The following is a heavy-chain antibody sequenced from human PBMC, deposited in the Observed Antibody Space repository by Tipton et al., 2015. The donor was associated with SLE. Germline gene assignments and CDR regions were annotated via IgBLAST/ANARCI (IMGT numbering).Heavy chain of an antibody. J-gene: IGHJ4*02. CDR1: GFTFANYA. Sequence: SLRLSRAASGFTFANYAMSWVRQAPGKGLEWVSAISGSGDRTYYADSVKGHFTISRDNSKNTLYLQMNSLRVEDTAVYYCAKDLNRVATSPFDYWGQGTLVTVSS. CDR2: ISGSGDRT. D-gene: IGHD5-12*01. CDR3: AKDLNRVATSPFDY. V-gene: IGHV3-23*01.